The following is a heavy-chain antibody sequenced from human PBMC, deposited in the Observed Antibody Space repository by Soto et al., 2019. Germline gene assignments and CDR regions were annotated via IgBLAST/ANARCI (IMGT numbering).Heavy chain of an antibody. CDR2: IYWDDGK. CDR1: GFSLSTSGVG. J-gene: IGHJ6*02. Sequence: QITLKESGHTLVKPTQTLTLTCTFSGFSLSTSGVGVGWIRQPPGKALEWLARIYWDDGKRYSPSLKSRLTITNDTSKNQVVLTMTNMDPVDTATYYCAHARPPYFCYGMDVWGQGTTVTVSS. CDR3: AHARPPYFCYGMDV. V-gene: IGHV2-5*02.